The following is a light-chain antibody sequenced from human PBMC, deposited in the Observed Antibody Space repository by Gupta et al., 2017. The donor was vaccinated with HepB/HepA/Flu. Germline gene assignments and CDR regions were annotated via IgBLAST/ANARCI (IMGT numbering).Light chain of an antibody. CDR1: QSISTS. V-gene: IGKV3-11*01. J-gene: IGKJ2*01. Sequence: EVVLTQSPATLSLSPGKRATLSCRASQSISTSLAWYQQKFGQAPRLLIYDASRRDTGIPPRFSGGGSGIDFTLTISSREPEDFAVYYCQHRCNWPPFTFGQGTKLDIK. CDR3: QHRCNWPPFT. CDR2: DAS.